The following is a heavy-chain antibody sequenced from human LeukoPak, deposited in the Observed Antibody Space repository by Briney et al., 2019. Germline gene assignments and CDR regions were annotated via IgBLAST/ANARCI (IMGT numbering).Heavy chain of an antibody. CDR1: GGSISSSSYY. Sequence: PSETLSLTCTVSGGSISSSSYYWGWIRQPPGKGLEWIGSIFYSGSTYYNPSLKSRVTISVDTSKNQFSLKVSSVTAADTAVYYCARKPSNYYGSGSSPDWYFDLWGRGTLVTVSS. J-gene: IGHJ2*01. CDR2: IFYSGST. D-gene: IGHD3-10*01. V-gene: IGHV4-39*07. CDR3: ARKPSNYYGSGSSPDWYFDL.